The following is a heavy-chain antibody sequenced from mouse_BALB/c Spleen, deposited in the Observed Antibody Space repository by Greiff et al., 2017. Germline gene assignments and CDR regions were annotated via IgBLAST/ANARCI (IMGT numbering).Heavy chain of an antibody. J-gene: IGHJ4*01. CDR1: GFSLTSYG. CDR3: ARSHYYGYDAMDY. Sequence: QVHVKQSGPGLVQPSQSLSITCTVSGFSLTSYGVHWVRQSPGKGLEWLGVIWSGGSTDYNAAFISRLSISKDNSKSQVFFKMNSLQANDTAIYYCARSHYYGYDAMDYWGQGTSVTVSS. V-gene: IGHV2-2*02. D-gene: IGHD1-2*01. CDR2: IWSGGST.